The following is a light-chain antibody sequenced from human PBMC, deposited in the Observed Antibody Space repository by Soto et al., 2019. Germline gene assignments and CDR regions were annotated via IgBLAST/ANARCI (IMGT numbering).Light chain of an antibody. CDR3: QQYNSYPWT. V-gene: IGKV1-5*03. CDR2: KAS. J-gene: IGKJ1*01. CDR1: QTISTW. Sequence: IQMTQSPSTLSASVGDRVTFTCRASQTISTWLAWYQQKPGQAPKLLIYKASTLEVGVPSRFSGSGSGTHFTLTINTLQPADFAPYYRQQYNSYPWTFGQGTKV.